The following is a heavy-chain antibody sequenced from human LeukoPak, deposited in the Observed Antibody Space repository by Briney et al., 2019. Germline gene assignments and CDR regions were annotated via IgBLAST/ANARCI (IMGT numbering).Heavy chain of an antibody. J-gene: IGHJ4*02. CDR1: DGSIKDYC. V-gene: IGHV4-59*01. CDR2: IYFHGTT. D-gene: IGHD3-16*02. Sequence: PSATLSLTCAVSDGSIKDYCWSWIRQPPGKGLEWIGYIYFHGTTTYNPSLRGRGTISLDTSNNHFSLILTSVTPSDTAAYYCARAKDSRSRIFDSWGQGTLVTVSS. CDR3: ARAKDSRSRIFDS.